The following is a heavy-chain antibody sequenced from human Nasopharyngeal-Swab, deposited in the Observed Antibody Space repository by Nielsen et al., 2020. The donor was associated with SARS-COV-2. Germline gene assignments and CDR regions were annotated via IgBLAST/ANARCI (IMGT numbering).Heavy chain of an antibody. CDR1: GFTFSSFG. V-gene: IGHV3-33*01. Sequence: GESLKIPYAASGFTFSSFGMHWVRQAPGNRLQWVALIWFDGSNIYYADSVKCRFTISRDNSNNTLHLQMNSLRADDTALYYWADPPFSEYWGQGTLVTVSS. CDR2: IWFDGSNI. J-gene: IGHJ4*02. CDR3: ADPPFSEY.